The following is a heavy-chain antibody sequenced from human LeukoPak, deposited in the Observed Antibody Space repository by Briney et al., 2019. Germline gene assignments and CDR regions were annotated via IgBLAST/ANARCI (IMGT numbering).Heavy chain of an antibody. J-gene: IGHJ4*02. V-gene: IGHV4-39*01. D-gene: IGHD1-26*01. Sequence: SETLSLTCTVSGGSISSSSYYWGWIRQPPGKGLGWIGSIYYSGSTYYNPFLKSRVTISVDTSKNQFSLKLSSVTAADTAVYYCARHSASLGGARLFDYWGQGTLVTVSS. CDR3: ARHSASLGGARLFDY. CDR1: GGSISSSSYY. CDR2: IYYSGST.